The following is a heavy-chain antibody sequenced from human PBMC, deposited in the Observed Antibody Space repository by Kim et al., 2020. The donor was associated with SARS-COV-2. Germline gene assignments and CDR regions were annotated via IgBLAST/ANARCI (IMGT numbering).Heavy chain of an antibody. CDR1: GFTFSSYS. CDR2: ISSSSSYI. CDR3: ARDLLTTVTTRAWWFDP. J-gene: IGHJ5*02. D-gene: IGHD4-17*01. Sequence: GGSLRLSCAASGFTFSSYSMNWVRQAPGKGLEWVSSISSSSSYIYYADSVKGRFTISRDNAKNSLYLQMNSLRAEDTAVYYCARDLLTTVTTRAWWFDPWGQGTLVTVSS. V-gene: IGHV3-21*01.